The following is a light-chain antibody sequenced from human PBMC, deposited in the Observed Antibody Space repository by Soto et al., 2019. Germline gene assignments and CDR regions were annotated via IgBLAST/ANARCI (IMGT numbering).Light chain of an antibody. CDR3: HKYGSSPLT. Sequence: VLTQSPGTLSLSPGERATLSCRASQSVSSNYLAWYQQRTGKAPRLLIYDESSRATGVPDRLSGSGSGTDFNLTISRLEPEDFAVYYCHKYGSSPLTLGRGTKVDIK. V-gene: IGKV3-20*01. CDR2: DES. CDR1: QSVSSNY. J-gene: IGKJ1*01.